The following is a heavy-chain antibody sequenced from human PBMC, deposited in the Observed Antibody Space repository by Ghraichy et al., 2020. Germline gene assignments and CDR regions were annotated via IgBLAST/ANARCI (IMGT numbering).Heavy chain of an antibody. J-gene: IGHJ3*02. CDR2: INHSGST. V-gene: IGHV4-34*01. D-gene: IGHD3-10*01. CDR1: GGSFSGYY. CDR3: YSLTSIDMVRKHHAFDI. Sequence: SETLSLTCAVYGGSFSGYYWSWIRQPPGKGLEWIGEINHSGSTNYNPSLKSRVTISVDTSKNQFSLKLSSVTAADTAVYFCYSLTSIDMVRKHHAFDIWGQGTMVTVSS.